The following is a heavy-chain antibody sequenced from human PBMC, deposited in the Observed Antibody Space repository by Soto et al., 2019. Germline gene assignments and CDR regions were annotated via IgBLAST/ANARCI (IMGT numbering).Heavy chain of an antibody. Sequence: ASVKVSCKASGYMFITYGFNWVRQAPGQGLEWMGWMSTSNGDTKTAQKFKGRLTMTSEMSTDAVSMELTNLRSDDTAVYYCARACYFATVHRQWWYFDLWGRGTLVTVSS. V-gene: IGHV1-18*01. CDR3: ARACYFATVHRQWWYFDL. CDR2: MSTSNGDT. J-gene: IGHJ2*01. CDR1: GYMFITYG. D-gene: IGHD6-19*01.